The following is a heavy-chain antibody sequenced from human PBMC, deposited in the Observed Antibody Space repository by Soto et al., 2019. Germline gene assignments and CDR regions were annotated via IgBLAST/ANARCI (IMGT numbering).Heavy chain of an antibody. D-gene: IGHD1-20*01. CDR3: AHASGGDNSAYFDY. CDR1: GFSLSTYDVG. CDR2: IYWDDDR. J-gene: IGHJ4*02. Sequence: QITLKESGPTLVKRTQTLTLTCTFSGFSLSTYDVGVGWIRQPPRKALEWLAVIYWDDDRRYSPSLKSRLTVTKDTSKNQVVLTMTNVDPVDTATYYCAHASGGDNSAYFDYWGQGTLVTVSS. V-gene: IGHV2-5*02.